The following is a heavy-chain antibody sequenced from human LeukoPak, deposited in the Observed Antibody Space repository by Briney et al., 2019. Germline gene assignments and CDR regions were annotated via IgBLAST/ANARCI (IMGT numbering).Heavy chain of an antibody. CDR1: GYSISSGYY. Sequence: SETLSLTCTVSGYSISSGYYWGWIRPPPGKGREWIGSIYHSGSTYYNPSLKSRVTISVDTSKNQFSLKLSSVTAADTAVYYCASSDPYDFWSGYPHKALDYWGQGTLVTVSS. CDR3: ASSDPYDFWSGYPHKALDY. CDR2: IYHSGST. J-gene: IGHJ4*02. V-gene: IGHV4-38-2*02. D-gene: IGHD3-3*01.